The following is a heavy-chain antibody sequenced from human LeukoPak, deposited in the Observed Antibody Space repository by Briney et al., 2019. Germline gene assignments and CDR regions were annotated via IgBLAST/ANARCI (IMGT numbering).Heavy chain of an antibody. CDR2: ISTYNDNT. J-gene: IGHJ4*02. V-gene: IGHV1-18*01. CDR1: GYTFTSYD. Sequence: ASVKDSCKASGYTFTSYDISWVRQAPGQGLEWMGWISTYNDNTHYAQKLQGRVTMTTDTSTSTVYMELKSLRSDDTAVYYCARIQSRIIAARPGNPAFDYWGRGTLVTVSS. D-gene: IGHD6-6*01. CDR3: ARIQSRIIAARPGNPAFDY.